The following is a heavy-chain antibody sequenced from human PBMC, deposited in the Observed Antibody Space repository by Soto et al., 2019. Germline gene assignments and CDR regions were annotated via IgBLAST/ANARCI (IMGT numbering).Heavy chain of an antibody. Sequence: QVQLQESGPGLVKPSQTLSLTCSVSGGSISRGDHYWGWIRQPPGKGPEWIGHIKNSGSPYYSPSLRSRVTVSADTSSNQFTLKLNSVTAADTAVYFCARGRGFGYGIDYWGQGKLVSVSS. CDR1: GGSISRGDHY. CDR2: IKNSGSP. D-gene: IGHD5-18*01. CDR3: ARGRGFGYGIDY. J-gene: IGHJ4*02. V-gene: IGHV4-30-4*01.